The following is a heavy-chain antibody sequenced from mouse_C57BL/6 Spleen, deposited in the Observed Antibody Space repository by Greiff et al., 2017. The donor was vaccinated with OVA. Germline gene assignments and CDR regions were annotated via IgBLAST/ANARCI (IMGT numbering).Heavy chain of an antibody. V-gene: IGHV3-6*01. CDR2: ISYDGSN. J-gene: IGHJ2*01. Sequence: DVKLQESGPGLVKPFQSLSLTCSVTGYSITSGYYWNWIRQFPGNKLEWMGYISYDGSNNYNPSLKNRISITRDTSKNQFFLKLNSVTTEDTATYYCARDRGYGSSWNFDYWGQGTTLTVSS. CDR1: GYSITSGYY. CDR3: ARDRGYGSSWNFDY. D-gene: IGHD1-1*01.